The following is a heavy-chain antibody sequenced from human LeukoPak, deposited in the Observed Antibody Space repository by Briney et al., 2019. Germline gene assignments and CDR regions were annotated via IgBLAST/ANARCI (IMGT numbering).Heavy chain of an antibody. J-gene: IGHJ6*02. D-gene: IGHD3-10*02. V-gene: IGHV3-23*01. Sequence: GGSLRLSCAASGFTFSNYAMSWVRQAPGKGLEWVSVISGSGGSTDYADSVKGRFTISRDNSKNTLYLQMNSLRAEDTAVYYCAVFGELLSQGMDVWGQGTTVTVSS. CDR1: GFTFSNYA. CDR3: AVFGELLSQGMDV. CDR2: ISGSGGST.